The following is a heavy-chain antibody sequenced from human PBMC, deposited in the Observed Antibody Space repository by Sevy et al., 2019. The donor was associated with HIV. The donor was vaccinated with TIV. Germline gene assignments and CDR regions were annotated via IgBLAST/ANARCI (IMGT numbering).Heavy chain of an antibody. CDR1: GYSFTSYW. J-gene: IGHJ5*02. V-gene: IGHV5-51*01. CDR2: IYPGDSDT. CDR3: ARSRGGYYGSGSYLGLWFDP. Sequence: GGSLKISCKGSGYSFTSYWIGWVRQMPGKGLEWMGIIYPGDSDTRYSPSFQGQVTISADKSISTAYLQWSSLKASDTAMYYCARSRGGYYGSGSYLGLWFDPWGQGTLVTVSS. D-gene: IGHD3-10*01.